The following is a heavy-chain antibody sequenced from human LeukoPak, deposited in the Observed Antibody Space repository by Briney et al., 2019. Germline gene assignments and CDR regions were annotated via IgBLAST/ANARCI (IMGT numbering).Heavy chain of an antibody. D-gene: IGHD3-22*01. V-gene: IGHV4-39*07. CDR1: GGSISSSSYY. Sequence: PSETLSLTCTVSGGSISSSSYYWGWIRQPPGKGLEWIGSIYYSGSTYYNPSLKSRVTISVDTSKNQFSLKLSSVTAADTAVYYCARFKKVVVITAYFDYWGQGTLVTVSS. J-gene: IGHJ4*02. CDR2: IYYSGST. CDR3: ARFKKVVVITAYFDY.